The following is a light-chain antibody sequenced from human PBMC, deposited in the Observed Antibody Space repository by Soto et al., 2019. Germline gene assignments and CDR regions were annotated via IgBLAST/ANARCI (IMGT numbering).Light chain of an antibody. CDR3: SSYTSSSLVV. CDR1: SSDVGGYNY. J-gene: IGLJ2*01. Sequence: QSALTQPASVSGSPGQSITISCTGTSSDVGGYNYVSWYQQHPGKAPKLMIYEFSNRPSGVSNRFSGSKSGNTASLTISGLQAEDEADYYCSSYTSSSLVVFGGGTQLTVL. CDR2: EFS. V-gene: IGLV2-14*01.